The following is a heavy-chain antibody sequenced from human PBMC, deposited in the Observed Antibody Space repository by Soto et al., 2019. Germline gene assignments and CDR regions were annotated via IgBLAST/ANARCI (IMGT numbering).Heavy chain of an antibody. D-gene: IGHD3-22*01. V-gene: IGHV1-69*01. CDR1: GGTFSSYA. Sequence: QVQLVQSGAEVKKPGSSVKVCCKASGGTFSSYAISWVRQAPGQGLEWMGGIIPIFGTANYAQKFQGRVTITADESTSTAYMELSSLRSEDTAVYYCARASKYYYDSSGLPTLDYWGQGTLVTVSS. CDR3: ARASKYYYDSSGLPTLDY. CDR2: IIPIFGTA. J-gene: IGHJ4*02.